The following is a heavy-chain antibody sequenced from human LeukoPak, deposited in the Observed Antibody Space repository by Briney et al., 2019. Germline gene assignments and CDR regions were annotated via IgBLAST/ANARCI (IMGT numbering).Heavy chain of an antibody. J-gene: IGHJ4*02. CDR2: IYTSGST. Sequence: SETLSLTCTVSGGSISSGSYYWSWIRQPAGKGLEWIGRIYTSGSTNYNPSLKSRVTISVDTSKNQFSLKLSSVTAADAAVYYCARSGSFYSYYLDYWGQGTLVTVSS. CDR1: GGSISSGSYY. D-gene: IGHD1-26*01. CDR3: ARSGSFYSYYLDY. V-gene: IGHV4-61*02.